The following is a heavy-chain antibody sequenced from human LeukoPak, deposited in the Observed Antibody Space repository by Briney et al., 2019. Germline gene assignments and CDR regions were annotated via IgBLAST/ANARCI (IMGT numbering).Heavy chain of an antibody. D-gene: IGHD3-22*01. CDR1: GFIFSRHW. J-gene: IGHJ4*02. Sequence: GGSLRLSCAASGFIFSRHWMHWVRQAPGKELVWVSRINNDGSITNSADSVKGRFTISRDNAKDMLYLQVDSLRVEDTAIYYCAKDAGYYDTSGESLDHWGQGTLVTVSS. CDR2: INNDGSIT. V-gene: IGHV3-74*01. CDR3: AKDAGYYDTSGESLDH.